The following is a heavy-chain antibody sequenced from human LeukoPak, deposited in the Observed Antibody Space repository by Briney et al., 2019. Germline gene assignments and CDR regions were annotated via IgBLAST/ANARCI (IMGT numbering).Heavy chain of an antibody. Sequence: GGSLRLSCVASGFSFGNTAMNWVRQGPGKWLEWVSVISGRTDRTFYADSVEGRFTISRDNSKNTVYLQMNNLRAEDTAVNYCAREIGVPGWFDPWGQGTLVTVSS. D-gene: IGHD3-10*01. CDR1: GFSFGNTA. CDR3: AREIGVPGWFDP. J-gene: IGHJ5*02. CDR2: ISGRTDRT. V-gene: IGHV3-23*01.